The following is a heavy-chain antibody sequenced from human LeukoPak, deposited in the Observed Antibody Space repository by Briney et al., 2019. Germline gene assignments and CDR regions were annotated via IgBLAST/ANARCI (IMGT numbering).Heavy chain of an antibody. D-gene: IGHD3-9*01. Sequence: GGSLRLSCAASRFTFDDYGMSWVRQAPGKGLEWVSGINWNGGSTGYADSVKGRFTISRDNAKNSLYLQMNSLRAEDTALYYCARDRKKIRYFDWLPFDPWGQGTLVTVSS. CDR1: RFTFDDYG. J-gene: IGHJ5*02. CDR2: INWNGGST. CDR3: ARDRKKIRYFDWLPFDP. V-gene: IGHV3-20*04.